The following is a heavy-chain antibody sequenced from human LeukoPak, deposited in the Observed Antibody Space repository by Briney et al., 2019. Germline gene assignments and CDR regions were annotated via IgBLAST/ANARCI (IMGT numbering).Heavy chain of an antibody. CDR2: ISGSAGST. V-gene: IGHV3-23*01. Sequence: GGSLRLSRAASGFTFSSYAMSWVRQAPGKGLEWVSVISGSAGSTYYADTVKGRFTISRDNSKNTLYLQMNSLRAEDTAVYYCANGPQNVNSGWYGDFDYWGQGTLVTVSS. D-gene: IGHD6-19*01. CDR1: GFTFSSYA. J-gene: IGHJ4*02. CDR3: ANGPQNVNSGWYGDFDY.